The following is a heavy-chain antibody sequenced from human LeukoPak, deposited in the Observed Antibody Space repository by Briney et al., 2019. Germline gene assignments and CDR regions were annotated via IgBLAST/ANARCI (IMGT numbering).Heavy chain of an antibody. CDR1: GYTFTNYW. V-gene: IGHV5-51*01. CDR2: IYPGDSDA. J-gene: IGHJ5*02. D-gene: IGHD1-1*01. Sequence: GESLKISCKGSGYTFTNYWIGWVRQMPGKGLEWMGIIYPGDSDARYSPSFQGQVTISADKSITTAYLQWSSLKATDTAVYYCASIFLGGGITGWFDPWGQGTLVTVSS. CDR3: ASIFLGGGITGWFDP.